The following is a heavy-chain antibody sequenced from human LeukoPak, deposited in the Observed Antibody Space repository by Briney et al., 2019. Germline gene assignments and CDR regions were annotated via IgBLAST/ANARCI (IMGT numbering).Heavy chain of an antibody. CDR1: GFTFTNYG. V-gene: IGHV3-33*01. D-gene: IGHD2-2*01. CDR2: IWYDGSKT. J-gene: IGHJ4*02. CDR3: ARDDCSTTPCYAY. Sequence: GGALGLSCTTSGFTFTNYGINWVRQAPGKGLEWVAAIWYDGSKTSYTESVKGRFTVSRDISKNTVYLQMNGLKAADTAVYYCARDDCSTTPCYAYWGQGTLVTVSS.